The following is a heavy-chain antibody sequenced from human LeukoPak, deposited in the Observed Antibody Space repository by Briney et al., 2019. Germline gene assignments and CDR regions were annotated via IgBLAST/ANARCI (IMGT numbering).Heavy chain of an antibody. CDR3: ARKLASSTLKAGAFDI. Sequence: LETLSLTCAVSSGSISNWYWSWFRQPAGKGLEWIGRIYSSGSTIYNPSLKSRVTMSVDTSTNQISLRLTSVTAADTAMYYCARKLASSTLKAGAFDIWGQGTMVTVSS. J-gene: IGHJ3*02. CDR2: IYSSGST. CDR1: SGSISNWY. V-gene: IGHV4-4*07. D-gene: IGHD2-2*01.